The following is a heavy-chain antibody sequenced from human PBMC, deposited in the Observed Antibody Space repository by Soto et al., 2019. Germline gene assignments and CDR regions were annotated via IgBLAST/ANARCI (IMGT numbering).Heavy chain of an antibody. V-gene: IGHV1-69*13. D-gene: IGHD2-8*01. CDR3: ARFSCSVCYFPGGQKNWFDP. J-gene: IGHJ5*02. CDR2: IIPIFGTA. Sequence: ASVKVSCKASGGTFSSYAISWVRQAPGQGLEWMGGIIPIFGTANYAQKFQGRVTITADESTSTAYMELSSLRSEDTAVYYCARFSCSVCYFPGGQKNWFDPWGQGTLVTVSS. CDR1: GGTFSSYA.